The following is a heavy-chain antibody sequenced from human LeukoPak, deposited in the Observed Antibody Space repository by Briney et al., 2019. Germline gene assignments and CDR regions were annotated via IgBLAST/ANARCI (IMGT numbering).Heavy chain of an antibody. CDR1: GYTFTGYY. Sequence: ASVKVSCKASGYTFTGYYMHWVRQAPGQGLEWMGRINPNNGGTNYAQKFQGRVTMTRDTSISTAYMELSRLRSDDTAVYYCVARRYDFWSGYYYYFDYWGQGALVTVSS. CDR3: VARRYDFWSGYYYYFDY. J-gene: IGHJ4*02. D-gene: IGHD3-3*01. CDR2: INPNNGGT. V-gene: IGHV1-2*06.